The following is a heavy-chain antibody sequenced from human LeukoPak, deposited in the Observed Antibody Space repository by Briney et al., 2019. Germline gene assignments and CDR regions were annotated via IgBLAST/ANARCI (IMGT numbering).Heavy chain of an antibody. CDR2: IYPGDSDT. CDR3: ARRQYCGGDCYFFDY. CDR1: GYSFTSYW. J-gene: IGHJ4*02. Sequence: GASLQISCKGSGYSFTSYWIGWVRQLPGKGLEWMGTIYPGDSDTRYSPSFQGQVTISADKSISTAYLQWSSLKASDTAMYYCARRQYCGGDCYFFDYWGQGTLVTVSS. D-gene: IGHD2-21*02. V-gene: IGHV5-51*01.